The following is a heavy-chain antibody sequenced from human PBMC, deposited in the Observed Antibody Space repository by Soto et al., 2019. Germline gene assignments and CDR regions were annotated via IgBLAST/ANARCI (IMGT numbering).Heavy chain of an antibody. CDR3: VRDHLWAFDY. CDR1: GFTFSSYG. D-gene: IGHD2-21*01. CDR2: IEVTSSTI. Sequence: GGSLRLSCAASGFTFSSYGMHWVRQAPGEGLEWVSYIEVTSSTISYADSVKGRFTISRDNAKNSLYLQMNSLRDEDTAVYYCVRDHLWAFDYWGQGTLVTVSS. V-gene: IGHV3-48*02. J-gene: IGHJ4*02.